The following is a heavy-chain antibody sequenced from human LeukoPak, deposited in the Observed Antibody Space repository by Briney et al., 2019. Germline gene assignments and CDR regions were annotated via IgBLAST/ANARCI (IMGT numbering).Heavy chain of an antibody. V-gene: IGHV3-23*01. CDR2: ISGSGGST. J-gene: IGHJ4*02. CDR1: GFTFSEYY. Sequence: PGGSLRLSCAASGFTFSEYYMTWIRQAPGKGLEWVSAISGSGGSTYYADSVKGRLTISRDNSKNTLYLQMNSLRAEDTAVYYCAKQWFGELFTPSDYWGQGTLVTVSS. CDR3: AKQWFGELFTPSDY. D-gene: IGHD3-10*01.